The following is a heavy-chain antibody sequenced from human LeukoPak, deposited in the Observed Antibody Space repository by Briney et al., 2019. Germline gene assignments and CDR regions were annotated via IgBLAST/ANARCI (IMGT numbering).Heavy chain of an antibody. V-gene: IGHV3-21*04. CDR2: ISSSSSYI. J-gene: IGHJ6*03. CDR1: GFTFSNAW. Sequence: GGSLRLSCEASGFTFSNAWMSWVRQAPGKGLEWVSSISSSSSYIYYADSVKGRFTISRDNAKNSLYLQMNSLRAEDTAVYYCAKDPPVAGHYYYYMDVWGKGTTVTVSS. CDR3: AKDPPVAGHYYYYMDV. D-gene: IGHD6-19*01.